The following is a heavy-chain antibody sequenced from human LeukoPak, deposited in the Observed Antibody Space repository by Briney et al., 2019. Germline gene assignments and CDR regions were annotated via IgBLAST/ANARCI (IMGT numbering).Heavy chain of an antibody. D-gene: IGHD5-24*01. J-gene: IGHJ5*02. CDR3: ARERMATEESTQSSWFDP. V-gene: IGHV4-30-4*01. CDR1: GGSISSGDYN. Sequence: PSHTLSLTCTVSGGSISSGDYNWRWIRQPPGKGLEWIGYIYYSGSTYYNPSLKSRVTISVGTSKNQFSLKLSSVTAADTAVYYCARERMATEESTQSSWFDPWGQGTLVTVSS. CDR2: IYYSGST.